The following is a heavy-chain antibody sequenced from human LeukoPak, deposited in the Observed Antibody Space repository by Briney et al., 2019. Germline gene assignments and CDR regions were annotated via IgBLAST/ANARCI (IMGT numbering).Heavy chain of an antibody. Sequence: SETLSLTCAVSGGSISSGVYSWSWIRQPPGQGLEWIGHIYHSETTYYNPSLQSRVTISVNRSKNRFSLKLTSVTAADTAVYYCARSRTAYYRYFDSWGQGTLVTVSS. CDR1: GGSISSGVYS. D-gene: IGHD3-22*01. J-gene: IGHJ4*02. CDR2: IYHSETT. V-gene: IGHV4-30-2*01. CDR3: ARSRTAYYRYFDS.